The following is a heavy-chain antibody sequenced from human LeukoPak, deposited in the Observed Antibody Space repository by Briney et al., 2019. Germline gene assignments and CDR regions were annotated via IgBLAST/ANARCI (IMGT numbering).Heavy chain of an antibody. J-gene: IGHJ4*02. D-gene: IGHD3-22*01. Sequence: SETLSLTCTVSGGSISTSTYYWGWIRQPPGKGLEWTASIYYGGSTYYNPSLKSRVTISIDTAKNQFSLRLSSVTAADTAVYYCARDLSRAGLYDSRFVGSYWGQGTLVTVSS. CDR3: ARDLSRAGLYDSRFVGSY. CDR2: IYYGGST. CDR1: GGSISTSTYY. V-gene: IGHV4-39*07.